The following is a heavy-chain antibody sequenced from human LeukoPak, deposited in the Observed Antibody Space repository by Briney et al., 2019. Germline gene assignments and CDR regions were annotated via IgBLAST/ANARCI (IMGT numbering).Heavy chain of an antibody. J-gene: IGHJ4*02. V-gene: IGHV4-59*01. CDR1: GGSISSYY. Sequence: SETLSLTRTVSGGSISSYYWSWIRQPPGKGLEWIGYIYYSGSTNYNPSLKSRVTISVDTSKNQFSLKLSSVTAADTAVYYCAVLTTVVRGHYFDYWGQGTLVTVSS. CDR3: AVLTTVVRGHYFDY. D-gene: IGHD4-23*01. CDR2: IYYSGST.